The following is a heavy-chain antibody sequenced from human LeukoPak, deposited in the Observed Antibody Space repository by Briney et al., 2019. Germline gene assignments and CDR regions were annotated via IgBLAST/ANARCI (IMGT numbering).Heavy chain of an antibody. Sequence: PSETLSLTCTVSGGSISSGSYYWSWIRQPAGKGLEWIGRIYTSGSTNYNPSLKSRVTISVDTSKNQFSLKLSSVTAADTAVYYCAGLIRPGWFDPWGQGTLVTVSS. J-gene: IGHJ5*02. V-gene: IGHV4-61*02. D-gene: IGHD1-14*01. CDR3: AGLIRPGWFDP. CDR1: GGSISSGSYY. CDR2: IYTSGST.